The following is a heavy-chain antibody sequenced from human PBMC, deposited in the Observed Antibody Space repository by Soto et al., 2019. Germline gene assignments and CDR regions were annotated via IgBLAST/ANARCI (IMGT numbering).Heavy chain of an antibody. D-gene: IGHD2-2*01. J-gene: IGHJ4*02. Sequence: QVQLVESGGGVVQPGRSLRLSCAASGFTFSSYGMHWVRQAPGKGLEWVAVISYDGSNKYYADSVKGRFTISRDNSKNTLYLQMNSLRAEGTAVYYCAKEMNIVVVPAAMDYWGQGTLVTVSS. CDR1: GFTFSSYG. CDR2: ISYDGSNK. CDR3: AKEMNIVVVPAAMDY. V-gene: IGHV3-30*18.